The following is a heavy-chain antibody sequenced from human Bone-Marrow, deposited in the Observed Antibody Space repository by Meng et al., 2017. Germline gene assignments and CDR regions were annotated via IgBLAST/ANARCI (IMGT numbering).Heavy chain of an antibody. CDR3: ARVGGVTMGAFDI. CDR2: IYSGGST. CDR1: GFTFSSYW. Sequence: GESLKISCAASGFTFSSYWMSWVRQAPGKGLEWVSVIYSGGSTYYADSVKGRFTISRDNSKNTLYLQMNSLRAEDTAVYYCARVGGVTMGAFDIWGQGTMVTVSS. V-gene: IGHV3-66*02. J-gene: IGHJ3*02. D-gene: IGHD3-10*01.